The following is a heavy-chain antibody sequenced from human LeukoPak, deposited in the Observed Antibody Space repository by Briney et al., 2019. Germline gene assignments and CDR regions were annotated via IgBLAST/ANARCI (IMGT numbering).Heavy chain of an antibody. Sequence: SLSLSCAASGFTFDYYAMHWVRQAPAQGPEWVPGVGWNSGSIGYAAFVTGRLTISRDNAKNSLYLQMNSLRAEDTALYYCAKGGSAVGRYYMDVWGKGTTVTVSS. V-gene: IGHV3-9*01. CDR2: VGWNSGSI. D-gene: IGHD6-13*01. J-gene: IGHJ6*03. CDR1: GFTFDYYA. CDR3: AKGGSAVGRYYMDV.